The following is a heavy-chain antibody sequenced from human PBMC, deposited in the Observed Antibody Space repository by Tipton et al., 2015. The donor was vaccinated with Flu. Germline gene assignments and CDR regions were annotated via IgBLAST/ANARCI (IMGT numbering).Heavy chain of an antibody. D-gene: IGHD6-6*01. CDR1: GGSVTSGSYY. CDR2: GSTSGTT. CDR3: ARAPSGGSSIAARPNWFDP. Sequence: TLSLTCTVSGGSVTSGSYYWNWIRQPAGKGLEWIGRGSTSGTTNYNPSLKSRVTISVDTSKNQFSLKLSSVTAADTAVYYCARAPSGGSSIAARPNWFDPWGQGTLVTVSS. J-gene: IGHJ5*02. V-gene: IGHV4-61*02.